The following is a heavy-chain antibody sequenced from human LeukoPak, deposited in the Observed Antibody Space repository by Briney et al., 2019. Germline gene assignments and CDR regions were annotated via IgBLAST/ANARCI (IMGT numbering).Heavy chain of an antibody. CDR2: IYYSGST. J-gene: IGHJ4*02. CDR1: GGPISSYY. CDR3: ARARTLSSSWYYYFDY. V-gene: IGHV4-59*01. D-gene: IGHD6-13*01. Sequence: SETLSLTCTVSGGPISSYYWSWIRQPPGKGLEWIGYIYYSGSTNYNPSLKSRVTISVDTSKNQFSLKLSSVTAADTAVYYCARARTLSSSWYYYFDYWGRGTLVTVSS.